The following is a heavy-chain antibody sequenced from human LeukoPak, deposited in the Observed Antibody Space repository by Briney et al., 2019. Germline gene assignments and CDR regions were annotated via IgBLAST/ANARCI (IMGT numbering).Heavy chain of an antibody. CDR2: ISSCSDYI. V-gene: IGHV3-21*01. CDR3: ASTNHYYGSGTYDYYFDY. Sequence: GWSLRLSCATSGFTFSSYSMNWVRQAPGTGLDWVSSISSCSDYIYYADSVKGRFTISRDNAKNSLYLQMTSLRAEDTAVYYCASTNHYYGSGTYDYYFDYWGQGTLLTVSS. J-gene: IGHJ4*02. D-gene: IGHD3-10*01. CDR1: GFTFSSYS.